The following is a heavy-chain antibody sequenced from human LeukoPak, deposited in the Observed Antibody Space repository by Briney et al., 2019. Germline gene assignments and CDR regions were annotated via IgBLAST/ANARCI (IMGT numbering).Heavy chain of an antibody. CDR2: IYWDDDK. J-gene: IGHJ4*02. CDR3: AHRAYYYDSSGYSPGFAY. D-gene: IGHD3-22*01. V-gene: IGHV2-5*02. CDR1: GFPLSTSGVG. Sequence: SGPTLVNPTQTLTLTCTFSGFPLSTSGVGVGWIRQPPGKALEWLALIYWDDDKRYSPSLKSRLTITKDTSKNQVVLTTTNMDPVDTATYYCAHRAYYYDSSGYSPGFAYWGQGTLVTVSS.